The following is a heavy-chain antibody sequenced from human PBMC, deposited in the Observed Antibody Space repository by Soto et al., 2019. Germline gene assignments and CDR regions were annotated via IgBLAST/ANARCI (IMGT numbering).Heavy chain of an antibody. D-gene: IGHD3-9*01. CDR2: IYYSGST. Sequence: PSETLSLTCTVSGGSISSYYWSWIRQPPGKGLEWIGYIYYSGSTNYNPSLKSRVTISVDTSKNQFSLKLSSVTAAVTAVYYCVRETRDYDILTGRYRPYGMDVWGQGTTVTVSS. V-gene: IGHV4-59*01. CDR3: VRETRDYDILTGRYRPYGMDV. J-gene: IGHJ6*02. CDR1: GGSISSYY.